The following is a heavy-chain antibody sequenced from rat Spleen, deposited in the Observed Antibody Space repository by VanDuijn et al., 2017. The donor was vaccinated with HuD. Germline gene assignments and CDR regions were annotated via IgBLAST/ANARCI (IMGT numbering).Heavy chain of an antibody. CDR3: ARRHYGYTDYFDY. D-gene: IGHD1-6*01. CDR1: GFTFSDYY. CDR2: FSYDGIST. V-gene: IGHV5-29*01. Sequence: EVQLVESDGGLVQPGRSLKLSCAASGFTFSDYYMAWVRQAPTKGLEWVATFSYDGISTYYRDSVRGRFTISNNNAESTLYLQMDSLRSEDTATYYCARRHYGYTDYFDYWGQGVMVTVSS. J-gene: IGHJ2*01.